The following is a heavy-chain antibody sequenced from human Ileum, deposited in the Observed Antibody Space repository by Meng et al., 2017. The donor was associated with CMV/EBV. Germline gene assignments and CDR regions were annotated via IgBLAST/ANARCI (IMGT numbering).Heavy chain of an antibody. J-gene: IGHJ4*02. D-gene: IGHD3-16*01. CDR1: GYSITSFY. V-gene: IGHV4-4*07. Sequence: QVQLQHAVLGLVKPSETLSLTCTVSGYSITSFYWSWIRQPAGKALEWIGRIYHGGSTNYNPSLKSRVTLSVDTSKNQFSMRLTSVTAADTAVYYCARGPGGFGDFNFDYWGQGTLVTVSS. CDR2: IYHGGST. CDR3: ARGPGGFGDFNFDY.